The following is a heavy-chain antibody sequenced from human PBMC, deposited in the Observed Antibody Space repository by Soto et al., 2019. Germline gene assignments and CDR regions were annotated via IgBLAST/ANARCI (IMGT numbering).Heavy chain of an antibody. V-gene: IGHV4-39*01. CDR2: IYNSGRT. Sequence: SETLSLICTVSNSPFASSTYPWGWIRQPPVKGLEWIGSIYNSGRTYYNPSLNSRVTVSVDTSKNQFSLKVTSVTAADTAVYYCARRAYDANRFNVYGDDAFDLWGQGTMVS. J-gene: IGHJ3*01. CDR1: NSPFASSTYP. CDR3: ARRAYDANRFNVYGDDAFDL. D-gene: IGHD3-22*01.